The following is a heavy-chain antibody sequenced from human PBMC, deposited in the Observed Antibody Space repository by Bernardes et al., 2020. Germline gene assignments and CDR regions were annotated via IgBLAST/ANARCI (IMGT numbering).Heavy chain of an antibody. CDR3: ARGLWFGELLRTDYYYYMDV. CDR1: GGTFSSYA. Sequence: SVKVSCKASGGTFSSYAISWVRQAPGQGLEWMGGIIPIFGTANYAQKFQGRVTITADESTSTAYMELSSLRSEDTAVYYCARGLWFGELLRTDYYYYMDVWGKGTTVTVS. CDR2: IIPIFGTA. V-gene: IGHV1-69*13. J-gene: IGHJ6*03. D-gene: IGHD3-10*01.